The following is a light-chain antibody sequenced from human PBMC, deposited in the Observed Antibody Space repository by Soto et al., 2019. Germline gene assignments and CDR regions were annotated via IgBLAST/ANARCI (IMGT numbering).Light chain of an antibody. CDR2: GAS. CDR3: QLYNSYSEA. CDR1: QSVSSSY. Sequence: EIVLTQSPGTLSLSPGERATLSCRASQSVSSSYLAWYQQKPGQAPRLLIYGASSRATGIPDRFSGSGSGTDFTLTISSLQPDDFATYYCQLYNSYSEAFGQGTKVDIK. J-gene: IGKJ1*01. V-gene: IGKV3-20*01.